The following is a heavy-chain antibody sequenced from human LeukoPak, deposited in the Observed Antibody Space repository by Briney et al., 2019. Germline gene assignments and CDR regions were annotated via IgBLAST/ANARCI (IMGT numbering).Heavy chain of an antibody. V-gene: IGHV3-53*01. CDR3: ARDSYSSSWYGDAFDI. CDR1: TFTVRNNF. Sequence: GGSLRLSCAASTFTVRNNFMSWVRQAPGKGLEWVSLIYSGGSTYYADSVKGRFTISRDNAKNSLYLQMNSLRAEDTAVYYCARDSYSSSWYGDAFDIWGQGTMVTVSS. D-gene: IGHD6-13*01. CDR2: IYSGGST. J-gene: IGHJ3*02.